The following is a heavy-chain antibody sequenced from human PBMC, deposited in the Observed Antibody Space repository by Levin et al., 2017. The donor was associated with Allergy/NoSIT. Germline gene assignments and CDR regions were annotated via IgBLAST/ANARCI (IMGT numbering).Heavy chain of an antibody. CDR3: ASKAYDSSGSFDY. J-gene: IGHJ4*02. Sequence: GGSLRLSCAASGFTFSSNWMHWVRQAPGQGLVWVSRINSDGSSRSYADSVKGRFTISRDNAKNTLYLQMNSLRAEDTAVYYCASKAYDSSGSFDYWGQGTLVTVSS. D-gene: IGHD3-22*01. CDR2: INSDGSSR. V-gene: IGHV3-74*01. CDR1: GFTFSSNW.